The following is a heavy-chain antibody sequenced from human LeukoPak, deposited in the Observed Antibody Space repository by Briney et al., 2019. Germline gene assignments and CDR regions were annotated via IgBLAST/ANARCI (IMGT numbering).Heavy chain of an antibody. CDR3: ARRYYDSSGYNYYFDY. D-gene: IGHD3-22*01. CDR1: GGSISSSSYY. CDR2: IYYSGST. J-gene: IGHJ4*02. V-gene: IGHV4-39*01. Sequence: SETLSLTCTVSGGSISSSSYYWGWIRQPPGKGLEWIGSIYYSGSTYYNPSLKSRVTISVDTSKNQFSLKLSSVTAADTAVYYRARRYYDSSGYNYYFDYWGQGTLVTVSS.